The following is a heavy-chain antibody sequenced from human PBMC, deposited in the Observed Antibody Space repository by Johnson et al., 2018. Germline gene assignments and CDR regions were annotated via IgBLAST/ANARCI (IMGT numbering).Heavy chain of an antibody. V-gene: IGHV3-33*06. CDR2: IWFDGSNK. D-gene: IGHD6-6*01. CDR1: GFTFSSYG. Sequence: VQLVESGGGVVQPGRSLRLSCAASGFTFSSYGMHWVRLAPGKGLEWVAVIWFDGSNKYYADSVKGRFTISRDNSKNTLYLQMNSLRAEDTAVYYCAKDSSASNYYYGMDVWGQGTTVTVSS. CDR3: AKDSSASNYYYGMDV. J-gene: IGHJ6*02.